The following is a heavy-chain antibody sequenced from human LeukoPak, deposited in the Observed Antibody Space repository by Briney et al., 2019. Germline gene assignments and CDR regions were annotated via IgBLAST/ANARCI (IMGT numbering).Heavy chain of an antibody. J-gene: IGHJ4*02. CDR3: ATGCGYASSGCHGHGGDY. Sequence: VASVKVSCKVSGYTLTELSMHWVRQAPGKGLEWMGGFDPEDGETIYAQKSQGRVTMTEDTSTDTAYMELSSLRSEDTAVYYCATGCGYASSGCHGHGGDYWGQGTLVTVSS. CDR2: FDPEDGET. CDR1: GYTLTELS. D-gene: IGHD2-2*01. V-gene: IGHV1-24*01.